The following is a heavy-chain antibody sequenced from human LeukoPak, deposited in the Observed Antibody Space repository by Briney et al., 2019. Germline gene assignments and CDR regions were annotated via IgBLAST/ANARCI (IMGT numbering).Heavy chain of an antibody. D-gene: IGHD2-15*01. CDR3: ARCSGGSCRPLV. CDR1: GGSISSSSYY. CDR2: IYYSGST. V-gene: IGHV4-39*07. J-gene: IGHJ4*02. Sequence: SETLSLTCTVSGGSISSSSYYWGWIRQPPGKGLEWIGSIYYSGSTYYNPSLKSRVTVSVDTSKNQFSLKLSSVTAADTAVYYCARCSGGSCRPLVWGQGTLVTVSS.